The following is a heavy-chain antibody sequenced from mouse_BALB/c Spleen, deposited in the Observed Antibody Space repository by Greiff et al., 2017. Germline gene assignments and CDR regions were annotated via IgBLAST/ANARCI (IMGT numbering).Heavy chain of an antibody. V-gene: IGHV1-69*02. CDR2: IDPSDSYT. CDR3: AITTATRYAMDY. Sequence: VQLQQSGAELVKPGASVKLSCKASGYTFTSYWMHWVKQRPGQGLEWIGEIDPSDSYTNYNQKFKGKATLTVDKSSSTAYMQLSSLTSEDSAVYYCAITTATRYAMDYWGQGTSVTVSS. CDR1: GYTFTSYW. D-gene: IGHD1-2*01. J-gene: IGHJ4*01.